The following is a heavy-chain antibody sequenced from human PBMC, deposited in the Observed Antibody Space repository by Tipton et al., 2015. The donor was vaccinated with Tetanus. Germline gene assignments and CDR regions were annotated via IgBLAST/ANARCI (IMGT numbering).Heavy chain of an antibody. CDR1: GYTFTNYY. Sequence: QVQLVQSGAEVKKPGASVKVSCKASGYTFTNYYMHWVRQAPGQGLEWMGVINPSAGTTRYEQKFQGRVIMTRDTSTTTVYMELNSLRSEDTAVFYCAGSYDFYDSTGYTDGGMDVWGQGTSVTVSS. V-gene: IGHV1-46*01. CDR3: AGSYDFYDSTGYTDGGMDV. D-gene: IGHD3-22*01. CDR2: INPSAGTT. J-gene: IGHJ6*02.